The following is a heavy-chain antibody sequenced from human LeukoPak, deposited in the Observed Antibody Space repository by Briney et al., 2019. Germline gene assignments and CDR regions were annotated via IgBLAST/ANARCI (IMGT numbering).Heavy chain of an antibody. CDR2: IIPIFGTA. V-gene: IGHV1-69*05. D-gene: IGHD3-22*01. Sequence: SSVKVSCKASGGTFSSYAISWVRQAPGQGLGWMGGIIPIFGTANYAQKFQGRVTITTDESTSTAYMELSSLRSEDTAVYYCARDHHDSSGYYSASDAFDIWGQGTMVTVSS. CDR1: GGTFSSYA. CDR3: ARDHHDSSGYYSASDAFDI. J-gene: IGHJ3*02.